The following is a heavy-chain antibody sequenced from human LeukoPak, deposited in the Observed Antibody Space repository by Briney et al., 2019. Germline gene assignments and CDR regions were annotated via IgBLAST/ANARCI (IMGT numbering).Heavy chain of an antibody. J-gene: IGHJ6*03. D-gene: IGHD3-3*01. CDR3: ARVAGFWSGYLDYYYYYMDV. CDR2: IYYSGST. CDR1: GGSISSSYY. Sequence: PSETLSLTCAVSGGSISSSYYWSWIRQPPGKGLEWIGYIYYSGSTNYNPSLKSRVTISVDTSKNQFSLKLSSVTAADTAVYYCARVAGFWSGYLDYYYYYMDVWGKGTTVTVSS. V-gene: IGHV4-61*01.